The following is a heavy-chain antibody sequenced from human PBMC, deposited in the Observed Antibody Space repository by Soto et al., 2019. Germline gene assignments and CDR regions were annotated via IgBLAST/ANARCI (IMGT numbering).Heavy chain of an antibody. CDR2: INSDGARI. V-gene: IGHV3-74*03. CDR1: GFTFTHYR. J-gene: IGHJ4*02. CDR3: ARAVHWNYVQDF. Sequence: LRLSCAASGFTFTHYRIHWVRQPPGKGLEWVGRINSDGARIEYGDSVKGRFTISRDNAHNMVFLQMNSLTDEDSGVYFCARAVHWNYVQDFWGRGTRVTVSS. D-gene: IGHD1-1*01.